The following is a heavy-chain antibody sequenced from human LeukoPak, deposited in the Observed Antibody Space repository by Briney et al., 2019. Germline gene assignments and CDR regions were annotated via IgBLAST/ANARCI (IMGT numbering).Heavy chain of an antibody. CDR2: INPNSGGT. CDR3: ATLAYCGGDCYSIDDAFDI. CDR1: GYTFTGYY. J-gene: IGHJ3*02. V-gene: IGHV1-2*02. Sequence: ASVKVSCKASGYTFTGYYMHWVRQAPGQGLEWMGWINPNSGGTNYAQKFQGRVTMTRDTSISTAYMELSRLRSDDTAVYYCATLAYCGGDCYSIDDAFDIWGQETMVTVSS. D-gene: IGHD2-21*02.